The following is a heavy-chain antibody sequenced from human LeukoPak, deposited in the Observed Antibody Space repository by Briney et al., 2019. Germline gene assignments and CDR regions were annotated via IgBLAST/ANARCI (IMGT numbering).Heavy chain of an antibody. Sequence: SETLTLTCTVSGGSMRNYYWSWIRQPAGRGLEWIGRINTSGSTKYNPSLKSRVTMSVDTSKNQFSLNLSSVTAADTAVYYCASMVRGAAFDYWGQGTLVTVSS. CDR1: GGSMRNYY. V-gene: IGHV4-4*07. CDR2: INTSGST. CDR3: ASMVRGAAFDY. D-gene: IGHD3-10*01. J-gene: IGHJ4*02.